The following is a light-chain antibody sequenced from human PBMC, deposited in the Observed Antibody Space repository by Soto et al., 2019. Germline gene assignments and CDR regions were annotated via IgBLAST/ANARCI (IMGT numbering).Light chain of an antibody. CDR3: AAWDDSPNGFV. J-gene: IGLJ1*01. CDR2: TNN. CDR1: SSNIGSNT. V-gene: IGLV1-44*01. Sequence: QSALTQPPSASGAPGQRVTISCSGSSSNIGSNTVNWYQQLPGTAPKLLIYTNNQRPSGVRDRFSGSRSGTSASLAISGLQSEDEADYYCAAWDDSPNGFVFGTGTKVTVL.